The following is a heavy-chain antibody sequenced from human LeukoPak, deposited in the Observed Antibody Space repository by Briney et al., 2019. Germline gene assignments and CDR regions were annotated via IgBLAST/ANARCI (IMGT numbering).Heavy chain of an antibody. CDR3: ARVSGYDWESFYDY. CDR2: IYYSGST. J-gene: IGHJ4*02. Sequence: SETLSLTCTVSGGSISSSSYYWGWIRQPPGKGLEWIGSIYYSGSTYYNPSLKSRVTKSVDTSKNQFSLKLNSVTAADTAVYYCARVSGYDWESFYDYWGQGTLVTVSS. V-gene: IGHV4-39*07. D-gene: IGHD5-12*01. CDR1: GGSISSSSYY.